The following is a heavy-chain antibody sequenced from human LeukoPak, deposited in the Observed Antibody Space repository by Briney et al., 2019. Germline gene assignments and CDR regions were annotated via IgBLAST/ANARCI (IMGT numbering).Heavy chain of an antibody. CDR3: ARLYSSSWYVGMDA. CDR2: IYYSGST. V-gene: IGHV4-59*01. CDR1: GGSISSYY. D-gene: IGHD6-13*01. Sequence: SETLSLTCTVSGGSISSYYWSWIRQPPGKGLEWIGYIYYSGSTNYNPSLKSRVTISVDTSKNQFSLKLSSVTAADTAVYYCARLYSSSWYVGMDAWGQGTTVTVSS. J-gene: IGHJ6*02.